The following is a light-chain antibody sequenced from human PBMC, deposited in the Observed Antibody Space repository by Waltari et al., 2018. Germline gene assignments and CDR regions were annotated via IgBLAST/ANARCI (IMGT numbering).Light chain of an antibody. CDR2: GAS. J-gene: IGKJ1*01. Sequence: EIVLTQSPGTLSLSQGERATLSCRASQSVSRALAWYQQKPGQAPRLLIYGASNRATGIPDRFSGSGSGTDFSLTISRLDPEDVAVYYCQHYERLPATFGQGTKVEIK. V-gene: IGKV3-20*01. CDR1: QSVSRA. CDR3: QHYERLPAT.